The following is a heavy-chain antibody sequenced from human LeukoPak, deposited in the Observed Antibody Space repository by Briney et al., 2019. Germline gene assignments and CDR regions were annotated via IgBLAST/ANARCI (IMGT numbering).Heavy chain of an antibody. D-gene: IGHD2-21*01. CDR2: IASDGSHT. Sequence: GRSLRLSCAASGFTFSAYFMHWVRQAPGKGLEWVADIASDGSHTFYADPVKGRFTISRDNSKNTLYLQMNSLRAEDTAVYFCARERKDTVLHSGAFDIWGQGTMVTVSS. CDR1: GFTFSAYF. CDR3: ARERKDTVLHSGAFDI. V-gene: IGHV3-30-3*01. J-gene: IGHJ3*02.